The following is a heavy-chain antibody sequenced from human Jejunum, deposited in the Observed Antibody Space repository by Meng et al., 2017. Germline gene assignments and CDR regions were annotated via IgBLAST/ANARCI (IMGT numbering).Heavy chain of an antibody. V-gene: IGHV4-39*07. CDR3: VSAQGSGLIDY. D-gene: IGHD3-22*01. CDR1: GGSISNYY. CDR2: IYDSGNT. Sequence: SETLSLTCTASGGSISNYYWAWISQPPGQGMEWVGSIYDSGNTYFGPSLKGRVSISVDTSKNQFSRRLTSVTAAATAVYYCVSAQGSGLIDYWGQGMLVTVSS. J-gene: IGHJ4*02.